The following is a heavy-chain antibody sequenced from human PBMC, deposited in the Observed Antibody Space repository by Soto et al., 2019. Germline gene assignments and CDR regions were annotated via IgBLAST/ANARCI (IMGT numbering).Heavy chain of an antibody. D-gene: IGHD6-13*01. CDR2: IKSKGENYAT. J-gene: IGHJ4*01. CDR3: SRLGFSSTWYGLNY. V-gene: IGHV3-73*02. CDR1: GFTFSDFA. Sequence: EVQVVESGGGLAQPGGSLKLSCAASGFTFSDFAIHWVRLASGKGLEWVGRIKSKGENYATAYAASVKGRFTISRDDSQNTVYLQMDSLKTDDTAVYYCSRLGFSSTWYGLNYWGHGTLVTVSS.